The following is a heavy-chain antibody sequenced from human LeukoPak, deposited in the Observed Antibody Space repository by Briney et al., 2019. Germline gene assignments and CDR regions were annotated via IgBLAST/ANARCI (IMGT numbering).Heavy chain of an antibody. CDR2: IYYSGST. CDR3: ASEVDTSYYIDY. V-gene: IGHV4-31*03. Sequence: SETLSLTCTVSGGSISSGGYYWSWIRQHTGKGLEWIGYIYYSGSTYYNPSLKSRVTISVDTSKNQFSLKLSSVTAADTAVYYCASEVDTSYYIDYWGQGTLVTVSS. D-gene: IGHD5-18*01. J-gene: IGHJ4*02. CDR1: GGSISSGGYY.